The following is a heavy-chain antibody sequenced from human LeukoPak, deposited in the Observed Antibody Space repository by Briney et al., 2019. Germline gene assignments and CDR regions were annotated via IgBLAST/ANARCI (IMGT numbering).Heavy chain of an antibody. D-gene: IGHD2-2*02. CDR1: GYTFTGYY. CDR3: ASKVCSSTSCYSGNYYYMDV. CDR2: INPNSGGT. V-gene: IGHV1-2*02. Sequence: ASVKVSCKASGYTFTGYYMHWVRQAPGQGLEWMGWINPNSGGTNYAQKFQGRVTMTRDTSISTAYMELSRLRSDDTAVYYCASKVCSSTSCYSGNYYYMDVWGKGTTVTISS. J-gene: IGHJ6*03.